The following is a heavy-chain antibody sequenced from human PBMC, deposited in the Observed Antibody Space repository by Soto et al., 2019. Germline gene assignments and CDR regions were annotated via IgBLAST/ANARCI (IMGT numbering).Heavy chain of an antibody. CDR3: ARDLGIAAAGRKSYYYYYGMDV. Sequence: GASVKVSCKASGYTFTGYYMHWVRQAPGQGLEWMGWINPNSGGTNYAQKFQGWATMTRDTSISTAYMELSRLRSDDTAVYYCARDLGIAAAGRKSYYYYYGMDVWGQGTTVTVSS. J-gene: IGHJ6*02. D-gene: IGHD6-13*01. V-gene: IGHV1-2*04. CDR1: GYTFTGYY. CDR2: INPNSGGT.